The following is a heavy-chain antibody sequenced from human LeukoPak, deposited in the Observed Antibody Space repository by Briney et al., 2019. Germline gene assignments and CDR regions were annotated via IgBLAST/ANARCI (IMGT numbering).Heavy chain of an antibody. CDR2: ISGSGGST. J-gene: IGHJ4*02. D-gene: IGHD3-22*01. CDR1: GFTFSSYA. V-gene: IGHV3-23*01. CDR3: AKVVAVSGFSFDY. Sequence: GGSLRLSCAASGFTFSSYAMSWVRQAPGKGLEWVSAISGSGGSTYYADSVEGRFTISRDNSKNTLYLQMNSLRAEDTAVYYCAKVVAVSGFSFDYWGQGTLVTVSS.